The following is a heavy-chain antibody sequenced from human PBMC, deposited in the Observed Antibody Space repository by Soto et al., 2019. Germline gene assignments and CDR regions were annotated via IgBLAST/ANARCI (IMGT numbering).Heavy chain of an antibody. CDR3: ARDHPHSYGVYYFDY. D-gene: IGHD5-18*01. J-gene: IGHJ4*02. V-gene: IGHV4-59*01. Sequence: SVTLSLTCAVYGGSFSGYYWTLIRQSPGKGLEWIGYIYSSGSTHYNPSLQNRVTISIDTSKNQVSLKVNSVTAADTAVYYCARDHPHSYGVYYFDYWGQGTPVTVSS. CDR2: IYSSGST. CDR1: GGSFSGYY.